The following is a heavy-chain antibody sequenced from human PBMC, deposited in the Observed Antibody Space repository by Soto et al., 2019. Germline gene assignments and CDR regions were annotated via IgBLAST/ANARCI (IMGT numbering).Heavy chain of an antibody. CDR2: IYPGDSDT. CDR1: GYSFTSYW. Sequence: PGESLKISCKGSGYSFTSYWIGWVRQVPGKGLEWMGIIYPGDSDTRYSPSFEGQVTISADKSISTAYLLWRSLKASDTAMYYCARTLNWGADAFDVWGQGTMVTVSS. J-gene: IGHJ3*01. CDR3: ARTLNWGADAFDV. D-gene: IGHD7-27*01. V-gene: IGHV5-51*01.